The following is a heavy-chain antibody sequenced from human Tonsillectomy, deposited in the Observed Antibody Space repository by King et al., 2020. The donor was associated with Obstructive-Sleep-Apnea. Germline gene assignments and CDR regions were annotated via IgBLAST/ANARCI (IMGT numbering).Heavy chain of an antibody. J-gene: IGHJ5*02. V-gene: IGHV4-39*07. CDR1: GGSISSSSYY. D-gene: IGHD3-10*01. CDR2: IYYSGST. Sequence: LQLQESGPGLVKPSETLSLTCTVSGGSISSSSYYWGWIRQPPGKGLEWIGSIYYSGSTYYNPSLKSRVTISVDTSKNQFSLKLSSVTAADTAVYYCARSSDYGSGSDWFDPWGQGTLVTVSS. CDR3: ARSSDYGSGSDWFDP.